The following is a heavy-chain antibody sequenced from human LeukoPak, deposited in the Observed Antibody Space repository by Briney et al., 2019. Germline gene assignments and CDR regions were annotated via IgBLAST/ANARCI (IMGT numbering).Heavy chain of an antibody. Sequence: SETLSLTCAVYGGSFSGYYWSWIRQPPGKGLEWIGEINHSGSTNYNPSLKSRVTISVDTSKNQFSLKLSSVTAADTAVYHCARAEYSSSSAFDYWGQGTLVTVSS. CDR1: GGSFSGYY. D-gene: IGHD6-6*01. CDR3: ARAEYSSSSAFDY. J-gene: IGHJ4*02. V-gene: IGHV4-34*01. CDR2: INHSGST.